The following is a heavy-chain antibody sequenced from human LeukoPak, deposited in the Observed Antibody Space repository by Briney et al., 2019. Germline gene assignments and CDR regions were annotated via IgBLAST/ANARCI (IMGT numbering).Heavy chain of an antibody. CDR2: IIPIFGTA. D-gene: IGHD2-2*01. J-gene: IGHJ5*02. V-gene: IGHV1-69*13. CDR3: AREEKVVVVPAAPSHNWFDP. CDR1: GGTFSSYA. Sequence: SVKVSCKASGGTFSSYAISWVRQAPGQGLEWMGGIIPIFGTANYAQKFQGRVTITADESTSTAYMELSSLGSEDTAVYYCAREEKVVVVPAAPSHNWFDPWGQGTLVTVSS.